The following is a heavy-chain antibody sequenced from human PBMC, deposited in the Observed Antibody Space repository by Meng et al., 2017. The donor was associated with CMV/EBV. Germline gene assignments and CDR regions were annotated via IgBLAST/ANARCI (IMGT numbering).Heavy chain of an antibody. CDR3: ARLYSSSWYYFDY. Sequence: GGSLRLSCAASGFTFSSYSMNWVRQAPGKGLEWVSSISSSSSYIYYADSVKGRFTISRDNAKNSLYLQMNSLRAEDTAVYYCARLYSSSWYYFDYWGQGTLVTVSS. D-gene: IGHD6-13*01. J-gene: IGHJ4*02. V-gene: IGHV3-21*01. CDR2: ISSSSSYI. CDR1: GFTFSSYS.